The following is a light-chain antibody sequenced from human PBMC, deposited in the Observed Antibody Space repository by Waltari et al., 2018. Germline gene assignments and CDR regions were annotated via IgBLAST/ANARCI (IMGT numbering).Light chain of an antibody. CDR3: QQYYSTPFT. J-gene: IGKJ3*01. V-gene: IGKV4-1*01. Sequence: DIVITQPPDSLSLSLGERATINGKSSPSVLYSSNNKNYLAWYQQKPGQPPKLLLYWASTRESGVPDRFSGSGSGTDFTLTISSLQAEDVAVYYCQQYYSTPFTFGPGTKVDIK. CDR2: WAS. CDR1: PSVLYSSNNKNY.